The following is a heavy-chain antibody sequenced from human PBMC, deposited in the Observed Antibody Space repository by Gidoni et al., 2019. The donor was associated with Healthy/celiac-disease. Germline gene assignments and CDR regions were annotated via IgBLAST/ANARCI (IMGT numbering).Heavy chain of an antibody. CDR2: MKSKTDGGTT. J-gene: IGHJ4*02. CDR1: GFTFSNAW. CDR3: TTYSEGAPGFDY. Sequence: EVQLVESGGGLVKPGGSLRLSCAASGFTFSNAWMSWVRQAPGKGLEWVGRMKSKTDGGTTDYAAPVKGRFTISRDDSKNTLYLQMNSLKTEDTAVYYCTTYSEGAPGFDYWGQGTLVTVSS. V-gene: IGHV3-15*01. D-gene: IGHD4-4*01.